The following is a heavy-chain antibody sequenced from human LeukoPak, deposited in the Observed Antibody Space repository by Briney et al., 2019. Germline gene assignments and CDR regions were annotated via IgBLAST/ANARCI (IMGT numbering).Heavy chain of an antibody. V-gene: IGHV3-33*08. CDR3: ARDDESSGYHFDY. J-gene: IGHJ4*02. Sequence: GGSLRLSCAASGFTFSSYGMHWVRQAPGKGLEWVAVIWYDGSNKYYADSVKGRFTISRDNSKNTLYLQMNSLRAEDTAMYYCARDDESSGYHFDYWGQGTLVTVSS. CDR1: GFTFSSYG. D-gene: IGHD3-22*01. CDR2: IWYDGSNK.